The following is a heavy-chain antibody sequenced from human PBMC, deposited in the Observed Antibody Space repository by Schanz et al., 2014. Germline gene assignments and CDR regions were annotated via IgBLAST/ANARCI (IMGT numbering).Heavy chain of an antibody. J-gene: IGHJ5*01. Sequence: EVQLLESGGGLVQPGGSLRLSCAASGFTFSSYAMSWVRQAPGKGLEWVSAMNESHSTIYYADSVRGRFTISRDNSKNTLYLQMNSLRAEDTAVYYCAKTPREYCNYDNCPNWFDSWGQGTLVTVSS. CDR1: GFTFSSYA. D-gene: IGHD2-15*01. CDR2: MNESHSTI. CDR3: AKTPREYCNYDNCPNWFDS. V-gene: IGHV3-23*01.